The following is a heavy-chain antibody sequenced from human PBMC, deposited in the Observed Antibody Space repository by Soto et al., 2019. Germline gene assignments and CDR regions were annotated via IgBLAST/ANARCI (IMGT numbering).Heavy chain of an antibody. CDR3: TKGGYDLIYYFGMDV. D-gene: IGHD5-12*01. J-gene: IGHJ6*02. Sequence: EVQLIESGGGWVQPGTSLRGSCAASGFTFHEYAMHWVRQAPGKGLEWVSGISSDGDTIAYADSVQGRFTVFRDNAKNSLYLQMNSLRAEDTALYYCTKGGYDLIYYFGMDVWGQGITVTVSS. V-gene: IGHV3-9*01. CDR1: GFTFHEYA. CDR2: ISSDGDTI.